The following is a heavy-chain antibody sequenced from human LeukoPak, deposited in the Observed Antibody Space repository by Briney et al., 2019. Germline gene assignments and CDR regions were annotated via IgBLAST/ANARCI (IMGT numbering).Heavy chain of an antibody. V-gene: IGHV4-34*01. CDR2: IHYSGST. CDR3: ARDGLWIQNSFDI. CDR1: GGSFSGYY. J-gene: IGHJ3*02. D-gene: IGHD5-18*01. Sequence: SETLSLTCAVYGGSFSGYYWGWIRQPPGKGLEWIGSIHYSGSTYYNPSLKSRVTISVDTSKNQFSLKLSSVTAADTAVYYCARDGLWIQNSFDIWGQGTVVTVSS.